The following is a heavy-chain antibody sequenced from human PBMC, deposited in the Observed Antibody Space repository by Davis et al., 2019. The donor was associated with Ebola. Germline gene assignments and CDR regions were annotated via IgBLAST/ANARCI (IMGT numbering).Heavy chain of an antibody. CDR1: GFTFNSYG. D-gene: IGHD5-12*01. V-gene: IGHV3-33*06. J-gene: IGHJ3*02. CDR3: TKGLRGWDAFDI. CDR2: IWYDGSNK. Sequence: GGSLRLSCAASGFTFNSYGMHWVRQAPGKGLEWVALIWYDGSNKYYADSVKGRFTISRDNSKNTLYLQMNSLRAEDTAVYYCTKGLRGWDAFDIWGQGTMVTVSS.